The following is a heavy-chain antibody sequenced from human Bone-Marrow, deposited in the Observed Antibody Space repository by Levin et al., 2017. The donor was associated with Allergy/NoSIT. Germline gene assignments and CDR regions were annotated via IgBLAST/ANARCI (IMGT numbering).Heavy chain of an antibody. CDR2: MSYDGNNK. Sequence: GGSLRLSCAASEITLSSFGMHWVRQAPGKGLEWVAVMSYDGNNKYYADSVKGRFTISRDNSKNTLYLQMNSLRAEDTATYYCARHAPYCSGTSCFGGFYDYYMDGWGKGTTVTVSS. V-gene: IGHV3-30-3*01. CDR3: ARHAPYCSGTSCFGGFYDYYMDG. CDR1: EITLSSFG. J-gene: IGHJ6*03. D-gene: IGHD2-2*01.